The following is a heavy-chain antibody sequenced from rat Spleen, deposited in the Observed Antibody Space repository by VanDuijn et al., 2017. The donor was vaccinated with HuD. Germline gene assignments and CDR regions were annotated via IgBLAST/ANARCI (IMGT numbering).Heavy chain of an antibody. CDR2: ISYDGGRN. Sequence: EVQLVESGGGLVQPGRSLKLSCAASGFTFSDYYMAWVRQAPTKGLEWVATISYDGGRNFYRDSVKGRFTISRANAENTVYLQMNSLRSEDTAIYYCTAASNEYWGQGVMVTVSS. D-gene: IGHD3-1*01. V-gene: IGHV5-20*01. CDR3: TAASNEY. CDR1: GFTFSDYY. J-gene: IGHJ2*01.